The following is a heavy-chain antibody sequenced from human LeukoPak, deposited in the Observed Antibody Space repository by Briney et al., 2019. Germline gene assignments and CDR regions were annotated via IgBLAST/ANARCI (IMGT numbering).Heavy chain of an antibody. V-gene: IGHV3-53*01. CDR1: WFNRRSNY. Sequence: GSLQPPFAASWFNRRSNYLSWVRQAPGEGLGWVSVIYSGGSKYYADSVKGRLTISRDNSKNTLYLQMNSLRAEDTAVYYCARGYGTFDYWGQGTLVTVSS. J-gene: IGHJ4*02. CDR2: IYSGGSK. CDR3: ARGYGTFDY. D-gene: IGHD5-18*01.